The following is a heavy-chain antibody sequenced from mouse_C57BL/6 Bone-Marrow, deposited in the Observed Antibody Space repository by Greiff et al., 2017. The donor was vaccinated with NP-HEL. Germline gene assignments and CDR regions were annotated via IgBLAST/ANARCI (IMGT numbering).Heavy chain of an antibody. J-gene: IGHJ2*01. V-gene: IGHV1-55*01. CDR3: ARSWVYDGYQIS. CDR1: GYTFTSYW. CDR2: IYPGSGST. Sequence: QVQLQQPGAELVKPGASVKMSCKASGYTFTSYWITWVKQRPGHGLEWIGDIYPGSGSTNYHEKFKSKATLTVDTSSSTAYMQLISLTSEDSAVYYCARSWVYDGYQISWGQGTTLTVSS. D-gene: IGHD2-3*01.